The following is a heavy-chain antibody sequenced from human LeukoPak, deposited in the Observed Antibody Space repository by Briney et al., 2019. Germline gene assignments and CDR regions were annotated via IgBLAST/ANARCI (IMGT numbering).Heavy chain of an antibody. CDR1: GYSISSGYY. Sequence: PSETLSLTCTVSGYSISSGYYWGWIRQPPGKGLEWIGSIYHSGSTYYNPSLKSRVTMSVDTSKNQFSLKLSSVTAADTAVYYCARQPGGAGVYLYYYYYYMDVWGKGTTVTISS. V-gene: IGHV4-38-2*02. D-gene: IGHD2-8*01. CDR3: ARQPGGAGVYLYYYYYYMDV. J-gene: IGHJ6*03. CDR2: IYHSGST.